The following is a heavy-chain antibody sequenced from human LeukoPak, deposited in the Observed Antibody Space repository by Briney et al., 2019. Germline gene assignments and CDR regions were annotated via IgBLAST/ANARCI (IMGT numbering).Heavy chain of an antibody. V-gene: IGHV4-4*07. J-gene: IGHJ3*02. CDR2: IYTSGST. CDR1: GGSISSYY. D-gene: IGHD3-3*01. CDR3: AREQALTYYDFWSGYNAFDI. Sequence: PSETLSLTCTVSGGSISSYYWSWIRQPAGEGLEWIGRIYTSGSTNYNPSLKSRVTMSVDTSKNQFSLKLSSVTAADTAVYYCAREQALTYYDFWSGYNAFDIWGQGTMVTVSS.